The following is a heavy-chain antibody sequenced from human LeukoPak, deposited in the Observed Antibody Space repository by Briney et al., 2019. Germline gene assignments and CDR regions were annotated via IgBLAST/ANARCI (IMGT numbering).Heavy chain of an antibody. Sequence: ASVKVSCKASGYTFTGYYMHWARQAPGQGLEWMGWINPNSGGTNYAQKFQGRVTMTRDTSISTAYMELSRLRSDDTAVYYCAXXLFGYSXGETYXXWGQGTLVTXSS. D-gene: IGHD5-18*01. CDR1: GYTFTGYY. CDR3: AXXLFGYSXGETYXX. V-gene: IGHV1-2*02. J-gene: IGHJ1*01. CDR2: INPNSGGT.